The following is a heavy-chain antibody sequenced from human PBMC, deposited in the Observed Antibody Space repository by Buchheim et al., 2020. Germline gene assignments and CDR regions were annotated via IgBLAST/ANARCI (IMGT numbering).Heavy chain of an antibody. Sequence: EVQLVESGGGLVQPGGSLRLSCAASGFTFSSYEMNWVGQAPGKGVEWVSYISSSGSTIYYADSVKGRFTISRDNDKNSMYLQMNSLRAEDTAVYYCARDGETIFGVGGMDVWGQGTT. CDR2: ISSSGSTI. CDR1: GFTFSSYE. CDR3: ARDGETIFGVGGMDV. J-gene: IGHJ6*02. V-gene: IGHV3-48*03. D-gene: IGHD3-3*01.